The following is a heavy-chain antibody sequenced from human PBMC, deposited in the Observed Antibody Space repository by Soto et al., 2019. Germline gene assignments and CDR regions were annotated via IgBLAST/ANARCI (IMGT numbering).Heavy chain of an antibody. J-gene: IGHJ4*02. CDR2: IKSKTDGGTT. CDR3: AKDVRGLWFGEIDY. V-gene: IGHV3-15*01. Sequence: XGSLRLSCASSGFTFSNAWMSCVRQAPGKGLEWVGRIKSKTDGGTTDYAAPVKGRFTISRDNSRNTLYLQMNSLRAEDTAVYYCAKDVRGLWFGEIDYWGQGTLVTVSS. D-gene: IGHD3-10*01. CDR1: GFTFSNAW.